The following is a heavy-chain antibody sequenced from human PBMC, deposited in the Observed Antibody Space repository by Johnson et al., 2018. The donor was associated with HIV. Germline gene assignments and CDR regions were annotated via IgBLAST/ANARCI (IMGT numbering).Heavy chain of an antibody. V-gene: IGHV3-30-3*01. CDR2: ISYDGSNK. D-gene: IGHD5-12*01. J-gene: IGHJ3*02. Sequence: QVQLVESGGGVVQPGRSLRLSCAASGFTFSSYAMHWVRQAPGKGLEWVAVISYDGSNKYYADSVKGRFTISRDNSKNTLYLEMNSLIAEDTAVYYCARDHSGYDSVTAAFDIWGQGTMVTVSS. CDR3: ARDHSGYDSVTAAFDI. CDR1: GFTFSSYA.